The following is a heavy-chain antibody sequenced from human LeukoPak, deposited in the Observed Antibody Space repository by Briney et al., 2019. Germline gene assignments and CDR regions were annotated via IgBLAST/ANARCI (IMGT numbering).Heavy chain of an antibody. V-gene: IGHV4-59*08. J-gene: IGHJ4*02. CDR1: GGSISSYY. D-gene: IGHD6-19*01. Sequence: SETLSLTCTVSGGSISSYYWSWIRQPPGKGLEWIGYIYYSGSTNYNPSLKSRVTISVDTSKNQFSLKLSSVTAADTAVYYCARLAVAGGFDYWGQGTLVTVSS. CDR2: IYYSGST. CDR3: ARLAVAGGFDY.